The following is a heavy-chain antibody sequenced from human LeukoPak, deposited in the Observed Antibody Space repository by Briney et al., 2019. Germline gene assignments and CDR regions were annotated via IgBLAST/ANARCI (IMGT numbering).Heavy chain of an antibody. V-gene: IGHV3-23*01. CDR2: ISGSGAST. Sequence: GGSLRLSCAASGFTFSNSAMSRVRQAPGKGLEWVSAISGSGASTYYADSVKGRFTISRDNSKNTLYLQKSSLRDDDTDVQYCAKYSASYLRLNWFDPWGQGTLVTVSS. J-gene: IGHJ5*02. CDR3: AKYSASYLRLNWFDP. D-gene: IGHD1-26*01. CDR1: GFTFSNSA.